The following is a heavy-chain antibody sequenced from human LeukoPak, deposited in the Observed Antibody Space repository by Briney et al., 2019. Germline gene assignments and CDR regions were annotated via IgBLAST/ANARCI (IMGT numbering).Heavy chain of an antibody. CDR1: GFTFSSYS. CDR2: ISSSGSTI. D-gene: IGHD3-3*01. CDR3: ARDEGVDYDFWSAQGY. V-gene: IGHV3-48*04. J-gene: IGHJ4*02. Sequence: GGSLRLSCTASGFTFSSYSMNWVRQAPGKGLEWVSYISSSGSTIYYADSVKGRFTISRDNAKNSLYLQMNSLRAEDTAVYYCARDEGVDYDFWSAQGYWGQGTLVTVSS.